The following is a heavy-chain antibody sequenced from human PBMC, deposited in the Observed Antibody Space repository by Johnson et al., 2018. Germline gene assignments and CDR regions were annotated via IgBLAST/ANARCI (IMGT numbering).Heavy chain of an antibody. CDR1: GFTFSSYW. V-gene: IGHV3-7*01. D-gene: IGHD5-18*01. CDR3: ARDAIDTAMERDAFDS. J-gene: IGHJ3*02. CDR2: IKQDGSEK. Sequence: EVQLVETGGGVVQPGRSLRLSCAASGFTFSSYWMSWVRQAPGKGLEWVANIKQDGSEKYYVDSVKGRFTISRDNAKNSLYLQMNSLRAEDTALYYCARDAIDTAMERDAFDSWGQGTMVTVSS.